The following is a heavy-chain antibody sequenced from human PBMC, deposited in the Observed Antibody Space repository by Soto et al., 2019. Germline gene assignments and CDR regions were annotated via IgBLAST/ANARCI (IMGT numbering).Heavy chain of an antibody. V-gene: IGHV3-23*01. D-gene: IGHD6-19*01. CDR3: AKGWQVRGGQFDY. Sequence: EVQLLESGGNLVQPGGSLSLSCVASGFPFRSKFIGWVRQAPGKGLEWVSGISDSGGTTYSADFVKGRFTISRDNSKNTLYLQMNSLRAEDTAVYYCAKGWQVRGGQFDYWGQGTLVSVSS. CDR2: ISDSGGTT. J-gene: IGHJ4*02. CDR1: GFPFRSKF.